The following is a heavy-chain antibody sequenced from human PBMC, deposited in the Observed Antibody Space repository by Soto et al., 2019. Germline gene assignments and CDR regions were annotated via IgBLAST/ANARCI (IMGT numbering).Heavy chain of an antibody. CDR1: GFSLSTHGVA. V-gene: IGHV2-5*02. J-gene: IGHJ5*02. CDR2: IYWDDDK. D-gene: IGHD1-7*01. CDR3: AYRLPYNMNWESGWFDP. Sequence: QITLKESGPTLVKPTQTLTLTCTFSGFSLSTHGVAVGWIRQPPGKALECLAIIYWDDDKRYNPSLKNRLTITLDPSKNQVVLTMTNVDPVDTATYRCAYRLPYNMNWESGWFDPWGQGTLVTVSS.